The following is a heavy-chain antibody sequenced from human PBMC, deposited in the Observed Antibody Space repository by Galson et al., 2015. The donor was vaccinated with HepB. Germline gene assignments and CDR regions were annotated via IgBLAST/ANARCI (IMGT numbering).Heavy chain of an antibody. J-gene: IGHJ6*02. CDR2: ISSSSSYI. CDR1: GFTFSSYS. D-gene: IGHD2-21*02. V-gene: IGHV3-21*01. Sequence: PRLSCAASGFTFSSYSMNWVRQAPGKGLEWVPSISSSSSYIYYADSVKGRFTISRDNAKNSLYLQMNSLRAEDTAVYYCASLLAYCGGDCYSNYYYYGMGVWGQGTPVTVSS. CDR3: ASLLAYCGGDCYSNYYYYGMGV.